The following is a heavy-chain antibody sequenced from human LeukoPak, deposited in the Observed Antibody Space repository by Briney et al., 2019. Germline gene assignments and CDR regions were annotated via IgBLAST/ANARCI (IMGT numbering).Heavy chain of an antibody. CDR2: VYYSGSP. CDR3: ARSSKSLLDTAFVS. CDR1: GGSISSSGYY. V-gene: IGHV4-39*01. D-gene: IGHD5-18*01. Sequence: SETLSLTCTVSGGSISSSGYYWGWIRQPPRKGLEWIGTVYYSGSPYYNPSLKSRLTISVDTSKNQFSLNLSSVTAADTAVYYCARSSKSLLDTAFVSWGQGTLVTVSS. J-gene: IGHJ4*02.